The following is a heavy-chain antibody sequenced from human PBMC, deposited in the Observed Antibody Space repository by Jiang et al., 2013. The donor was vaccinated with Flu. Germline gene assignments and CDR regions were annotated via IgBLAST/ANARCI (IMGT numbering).Heavy chain of an antibody. CDR2: TYYRSKWYN. D-gene: IGHD3-16*02. Sequence: QTLSLTCAISGDSVSSNSAAWNWIRQSPSRGLEWLGRTYYRSKWYNDYAVSVKSRITINPDTSKNQFSLQLNSVTPEDTAVYYCARERGGSRPWVWGSYRPTPTAHFDYWGQGTLVTVS. CDR3: ARERGGSRPWVWGSYRPTPTAHFDY. V-gene: IGHV6-1*01. J-gene: IGHJ4*02. CDR1: GDSVSSNSAA.